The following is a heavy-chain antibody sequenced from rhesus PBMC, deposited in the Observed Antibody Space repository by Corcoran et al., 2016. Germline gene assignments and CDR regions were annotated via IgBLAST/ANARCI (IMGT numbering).Heavy chain of an antibody. Sequence: QVQLQESGPGLLKPSETLSLTCAVSGDSISGAYDWSWLRQPPGKGLELIGYFYGSSGTTNYSPSLKNRVTISRDTSKNQLSLKLTSVTAADTAVYYCARVRGYIDYWGQGVLVTVSS. CDR1: GDSISGAYD. D-gene: IGHD3-28*01. J-gene: IGHJ4*01. CDR2: FYGSSGTT. CDR3: ARVRGYIDY. V-gene: IGHV4-76*01.